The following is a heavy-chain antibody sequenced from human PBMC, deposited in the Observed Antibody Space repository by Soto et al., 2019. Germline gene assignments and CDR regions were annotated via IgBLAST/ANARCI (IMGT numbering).Heavy chain of an antibody. J-gene: IGHJ6*02. D-gene: IGHD3-10*02. CDR1: GGSISSYY. V-gene: IGHV4-59*01. CDR2: IYYSGST. CDR3: ARYVGPLGLGWTTSHYYYGMDV. Sequence: QVQLQESGPGLVKPSETLSLTCTVSGGSISSYYWSWIRQPPGKGLEWIGYIYYSGSTNYNPSLKSRVTISVDTSKNQFSLKLSSVTAADTAVYYCARYVGPLGLGWTTSHYYYGMDVWGQGTTVTVSS.